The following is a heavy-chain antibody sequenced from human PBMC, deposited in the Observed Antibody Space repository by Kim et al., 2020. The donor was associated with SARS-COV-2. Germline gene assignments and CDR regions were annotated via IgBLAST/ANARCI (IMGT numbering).Heavy chain of an antibody. D-gene: IGHD6-19*01. V-gene: IGHV3-30*07. CDR3: ARVGSLGSSGWSQYYYGMDV. Sequence: RFTISRDNSKNTLYLQMNSLRAEDTAVYYCARVGSLGSSGWSQYYYGMDVWGQGTTVTVSS. J-gene: IGHJ6*02.